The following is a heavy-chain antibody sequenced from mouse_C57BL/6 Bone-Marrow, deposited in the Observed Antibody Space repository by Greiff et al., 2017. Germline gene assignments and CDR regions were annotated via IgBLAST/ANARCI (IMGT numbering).Heavy chain of an antibody. CDR2: IDPENGDT. CDR1: GFNIKDDY. CDR3: NTRQLDHYYAKDY. Sequence: VLLQQSGAELVRPGASVKLSCTASGFNIKDDYMHWVKQSPEQGLEWIGWIDPENGDTEYASKFQGQATITADTSSNTAYLQLSSLTSEYTAVYDCNTRQLDHYYAKDYWGQGTSVTVSS. J-gene: IGHJ4*01. D-gene: IGHD6-1*02. V-gene: IGHV14-4*01.